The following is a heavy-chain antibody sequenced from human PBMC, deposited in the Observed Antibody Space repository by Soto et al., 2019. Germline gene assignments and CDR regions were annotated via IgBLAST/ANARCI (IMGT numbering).Heavy chain of an antibody. CDR1: RGSINTYY. Sequence: QVQLQESGPGLVRPSETLSLTCTVSRGSINTYYWSWIRQPPGKGLQWIGYISYSGATNYDPSLYSRVTISVDTSKNQFSLTLRSVTAADTAVYYCARVLDATGYYHEAFDIWGQGTVVTVSS. V-gene: IGHV4-59*01. CDR3: ARVLDATGYYHEAFDI. D-gene: IGHD3-9*01. CDR2: ISYSGAT. J-gene: IGHJ3*02.